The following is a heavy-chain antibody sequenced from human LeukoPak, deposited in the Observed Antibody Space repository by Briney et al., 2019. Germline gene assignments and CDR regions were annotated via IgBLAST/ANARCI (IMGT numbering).Heavy chain of an antibody. V-gene: IGHV3-21*01. Sequence: GGSLRLFCAASGFTFSSYTMNWVRQAPGKGLEWVSSITSSSSYIYYADSVKGRFTISRDNAKKSVYLQMNSLRVEDTAVYYCARACVYYDSSGCDYWGQGTLVTVSS. CDR2: ITSSSSYI. D-gene: IGHD3-22*01. CDR3: ARACVYYDSSGCDY. CDR1: GFTFSSYT. J-gene: IGHJ4*02.